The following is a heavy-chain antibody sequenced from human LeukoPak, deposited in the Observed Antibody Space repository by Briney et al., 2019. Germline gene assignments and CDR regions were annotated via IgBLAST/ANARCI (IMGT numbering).Heavy chain of an antibody. CDR3: ARGSAITGTTGYDY. V-gene: IGHV1-18*01. J-gene: IGHJ4*02. D-gene: IGHD1-20*01. Sequence: ASVKVSCKASGYTFTSYGISWVRQAPGQGLEWMGWISAYNGNTNYAQKLQGRVTMTTDTSTSTAYMELRSLRSEDTAVYYCARGSAITGTTGYDYWGQGTLVTVSS. CDR1: GYTFTSYG. CDR2: ISAYNGNT.